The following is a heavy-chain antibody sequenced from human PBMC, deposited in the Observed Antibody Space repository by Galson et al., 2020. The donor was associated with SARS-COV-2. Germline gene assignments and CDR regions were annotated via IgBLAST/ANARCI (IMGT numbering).Heavy chain of an antibody. CDR2: IYYSGSA. V-gene: IGHV4-31*03. CDR1: GGSISSGGYY. Sequence: SETLSLTCTVSGGSISSGGYYWRWIRQHPGKGLEWIGYIYYSGSAYYNPSLKSRITISIDTSKNQFSLKLSSVTAADTAVYYCARVPAPEGTVTSFDYWGQGTLVTVSS. CDR3: ARVPAPEGTVTSFDY. J-gene: IGHJ4*02. D-gene: IGHD4-17*01.